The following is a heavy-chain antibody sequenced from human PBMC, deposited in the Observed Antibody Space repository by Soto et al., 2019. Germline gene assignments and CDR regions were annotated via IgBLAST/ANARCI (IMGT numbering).Heavy chain of an antibody. V-gene: IGHV3-30*18. J-gene: IGHJ5*02. CDR2: IAYDGSKK. CDR1: GFTFSSYG. D-gene: IGHD2-2*01. Sequence: QVQLVESGGGVVQPGRSLRLSCVASGFTFSSYGMHWVRQAPGKGLEWVAVIAYDGSKKYYADSVKGRFTISRDNSKNTLYLQMNSLRAEDTAVYYCAKDNCISTSCYRLYNWFDPWGQGTLVTVSS. CDR3: AKDNCISTSCYRLYNWFDP.